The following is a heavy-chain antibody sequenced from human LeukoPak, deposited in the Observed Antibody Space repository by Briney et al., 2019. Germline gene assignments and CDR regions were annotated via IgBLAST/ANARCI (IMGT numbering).Heavy chain of an antibody. CDR1: GVTFDSSD. J-gene: IGHJ5*02. D-gene: IGHD3-10*01. V-gene: IGHV1-69*13. CDR2: IIPIFGIA. CDR3: ARDMVRGVINWFDP. Sequence: SVTVSCKASGVTFDSSDISWVRQAPGEGLEWMGGIIPIFGIANYAQKFQGRVTITADESTSTAYMELSSQRSEDTAVYYCARDMVRGVINWFDPWGQGTLVTVSS.